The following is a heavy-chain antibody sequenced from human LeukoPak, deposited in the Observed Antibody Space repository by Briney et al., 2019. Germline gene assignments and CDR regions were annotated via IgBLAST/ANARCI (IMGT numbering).Heavy chain of an antibody. D-gene: IGHD3-22*01. V-gene: IGHV1-18*01. CDR3: ARDGDYYDSSGYHFDY. CDR1: GYTFPSYG. Sequence: ASVKVSCKASGYTFPSYGISWVRQPPGQGLEWMGWLSAYNGNTNYAQKLQGRVTMTTDTSTSTAYMELRSLRSDDTAVYYCARDGDYYDSSGYHFDYWGQGTLVAVSS. CDR2: LSAYNGNT. J-gene: IGHJ4*02.